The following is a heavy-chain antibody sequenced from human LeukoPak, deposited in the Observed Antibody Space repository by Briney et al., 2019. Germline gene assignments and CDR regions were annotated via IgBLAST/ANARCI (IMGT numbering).Heavy chain of an antibody. CDR1: GGSISSSSYY. CDR3: ARSVAVAGPENAFDI. J-gene: IGHJ3*02. CDR2: IYNSGTT. Sequence: SETLSLTCTVSGGSISSSSYYWGWLRQPPGKGLEWLGSIYNSGTTYYNPSLKSRVTIFVDTSKNQFSLKLSPVTAADTAVYYCARSVAVAGPENAFDIWGQGTMVTVSS. D-gene: IGHD6-19*01. V-gene: IGHV4-39*01.